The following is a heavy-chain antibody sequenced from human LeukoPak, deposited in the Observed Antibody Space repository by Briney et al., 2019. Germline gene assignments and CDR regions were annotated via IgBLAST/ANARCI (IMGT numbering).Heavy chain of an antibody. Sequence: ASVKVSCKASGVTFSSYAISWVRQAPGQGLEWMGRIIPIFGTANYAQKFQGRVTITTDESTSTAYMELSSLRSEDTAVYYCAREIALIIAETPKDAFDIWGQGTMVTVSS. CDR3: AREIALIIAETPKDAFDI. J-gene: IGHJ3*02. CDR2: IIPIFGTA. V-gene: IGHV1-69*05. D-gene: IGHD6-13*01. CDR1: GVTFSSYA.